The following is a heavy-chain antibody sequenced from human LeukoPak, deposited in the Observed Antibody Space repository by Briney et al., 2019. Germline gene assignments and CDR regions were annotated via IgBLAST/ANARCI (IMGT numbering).Heavy chain of an antibody. D-gene: IGHD4-17*01. V-gene: IGHV1-18*01. J-gene: IGHJ4*02. Sequence: ASVKVSRKASGYTFTSYGISWVRQAPGQGLEWMGWISAYNGNTNYAQKLQGRVTMTTDTSTSTAYMELRSLRSDDTAVYYCARDLTVTTSTGCWGQRTLVTVSS. CDR1: GYTFTSYG. CDR3: ARDLTVTTSTGC. CDR2: ISAYNGNT.